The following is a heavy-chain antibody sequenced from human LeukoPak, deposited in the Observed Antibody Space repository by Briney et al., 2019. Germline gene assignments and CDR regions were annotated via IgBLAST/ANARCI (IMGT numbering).Heavy chain of an antibody. V-gene: IGHV3-23*01. CDR1: GFTFSSYA. J-gene: IGHJ5*02. D-gene: IGHD6-13*01. Sequence: GGSLRLSCTASGFTFSSYAMSWVRQAPGKGLEWVSSISGSGGATYYADSVKGRFTISRDNSKNTLSLQMNSLRAEDTAVYYCAKRLNHMAAVDPWGQGTLVTVSS. CDR2: ISGSGGAT. CDR3: AKRLNHMAAVDP.